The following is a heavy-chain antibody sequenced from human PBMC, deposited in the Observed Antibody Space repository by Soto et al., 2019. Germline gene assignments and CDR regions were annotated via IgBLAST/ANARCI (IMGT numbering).Heavy chain of an antibody. CDR2: IKQDGNDK. D-gene: IGHD3-10*01. CDR3: ARGGSGTLTDY. CDR1: GFTFSTYW. J-gene: IGHJ4*02. Sequence: GGSLRLSCVASGFTFSTYWMSWVRLAPGTGLEWVATIKQDGNDKYYVDSVKGRFAISRDNVENSLYLQMSSLRPDDTAVYYCARGGSGTLTDYWGQGTLVTVSS. V-gene: IGHV3-7*01.